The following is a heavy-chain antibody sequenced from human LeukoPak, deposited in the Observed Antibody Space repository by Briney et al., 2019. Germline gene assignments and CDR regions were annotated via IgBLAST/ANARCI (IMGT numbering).Heavy chain of an antibody. CDR3: AGGELAGTGY. CDR1: AGSFTNYF. V-gene: IGHV4-59*03. CDR2: IRYNGGS. J-gene: IGHJ4*02. Sequence: SATLSLTCTVSAGSFTNYFWTWVRQSPGKGLEWIGYIRYNGGSDSNPSIKSRVTISIDTRNTQFSLRLTSVTAADTAAYYFAGGELAGTGYWGQGTLVTVSS. D-gene: IGHD6-19*01.